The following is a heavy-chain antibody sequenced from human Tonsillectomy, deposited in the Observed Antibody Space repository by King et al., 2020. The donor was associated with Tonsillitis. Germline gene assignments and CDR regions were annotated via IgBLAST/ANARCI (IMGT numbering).Heavy chain of an antibody. Sequence: HVQLVESGGGVVQPGGSLRLSCAASGFTFSTYGMHWVRQTPGKGLEWVSFIRFNSGDKYYVDSVKGRFTVSRDNSENTLYLQMNSLTAEDSGVYYCAKFRATGSDFDAFDVWGHGTKVTVSS. CDR1: GFTFSTYG. D-gene: IGHD3-10*01. CDR3: AKFRATGSDFDAFDV. CDR2: IRFNSGDK. V-gene: IGHV3-30*02. J-gene: IGHJ3*01.